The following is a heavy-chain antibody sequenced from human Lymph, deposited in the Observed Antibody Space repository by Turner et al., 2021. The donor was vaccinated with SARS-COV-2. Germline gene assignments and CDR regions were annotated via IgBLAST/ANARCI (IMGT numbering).Heavy chain of an antibody. Sequence: QVQLVESGGGVVQPGRSLRLSCAASGFAFSTYAMHWVRQAPGKGLEWVAVISYDGSNKYYADSVKGRFTISRDNSKNTLYLQMNSLRAEDTAVYYCARGPGGIYGPYFDYWGQGTLVTVSS. V-gene: IGHV3-30-3*01. CDR1: GFAFSTYA. CDR2: ISYDGSNK. D-gene: IGHD3-10*01. J-gene: IGHJ4*02. CDR3: ARGPGGIYGPYFDY.